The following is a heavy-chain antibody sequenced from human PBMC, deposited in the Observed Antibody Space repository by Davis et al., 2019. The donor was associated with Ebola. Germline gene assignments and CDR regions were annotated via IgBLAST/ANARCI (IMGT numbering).Heavy chain of an antibody. CDR2: ISGNAGGK. J-gene: IGHJ6*02. V-gene: IGHV3-23*01. CDR1: GFTSTSYA. D-gene: IGHD5-24*01. Sequence: GESLKISCAASGFTSTSYAMSWVRQGPGKGLEWVSAISGNAGGKYYADSVKGRFTVSRDNSKNTLYLQMNSLRAEDTAVYYCARDVGILRRRDGYNPRGYYYGMDVWGQGTTVTVSS. CDR3: ARDVGILRRRDGYNPRGYYYGMDV.